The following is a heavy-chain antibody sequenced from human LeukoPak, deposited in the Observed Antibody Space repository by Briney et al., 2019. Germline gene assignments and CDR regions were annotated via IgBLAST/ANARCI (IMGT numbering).Heavy chain of an antibody. D-gene: IGHD1-26*01. CDR3: VRDWISEGSAAFDS. CDR2: INKDGTTT. Sequence: GGSLRLSCAASRFTLRYYWMHWVRQVPGKGLVWVSRINKDGTTTDYADSVKGRFTISRDNAKNTLFLQMTSLRLEDTAIYYCVRDWISEGSAAFDSWGQGTLVTVSS. J-gene: IGHJ4*02. CDR1: RFTLRYYW. V-gene: IGHV3-74*01.